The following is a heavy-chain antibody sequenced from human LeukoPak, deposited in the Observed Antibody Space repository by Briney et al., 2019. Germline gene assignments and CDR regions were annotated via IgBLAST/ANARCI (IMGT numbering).Heavy chain of an antibody. CDR1: GGSFSGYY. D-gene: IGHD3-9*01. CDR3: ARGKLRYFDWLLLSRYFDY. J-gene: IGHJ4*02. CDR2: INHSGST. V-gene: IGHV4-34*01. Sequence: PSETLSLTCAVYGGSFSGYYWSWIRQPPGKGLEWIGEINHSGSTNYNPSLKSRVTISVDTSKNQFSLKLSSVTAADTAVYYCARGKLRYFDWLLLSRYFDYWGQGTLVTVSS.